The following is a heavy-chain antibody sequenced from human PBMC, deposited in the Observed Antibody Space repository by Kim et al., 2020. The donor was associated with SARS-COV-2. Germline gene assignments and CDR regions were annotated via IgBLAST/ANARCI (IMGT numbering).Heavy chain of an antibody. Sequence: GGSLRLSCAASGFSFSDYTMHWVRQRPGKGLEWVSRVSWNSGSMGYADSVKGRFTISRSNAKNSLYLQMNSLRIEDSALYFCAKDMRECRSISCYTENNYMDVWGKGTTVTVSS. CDR1: GFSFSDYT. V-gene: IGHV3-9*01. CDR3: AKDMRECRSISCYTENNYMDV. D-gene: IGHD3-16*02. CDR2: VSWNSGSM. J-gene: IGHJ6*04.